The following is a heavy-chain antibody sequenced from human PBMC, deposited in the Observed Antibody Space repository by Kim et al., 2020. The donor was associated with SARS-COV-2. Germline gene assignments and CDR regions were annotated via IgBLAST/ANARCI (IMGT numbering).Heavy chain of an antibody. Sequence: SETLSLTCAVYCESFSGYYWNWLRQPPGKGLEWIGEINYNGNINYNPSLKSRVSISADASKNQFSLKVNSVTAADTAVYYCAGGRTALPFYWGRGTLVTVSS. CDR3: AGGRTALPFY. CDR1: CESFSGYY. V-gene: IGHV4-34*01. D-gene: IGHD2-21*02. CDR2: INYNGNI. J-gene: IGHJ4*02.